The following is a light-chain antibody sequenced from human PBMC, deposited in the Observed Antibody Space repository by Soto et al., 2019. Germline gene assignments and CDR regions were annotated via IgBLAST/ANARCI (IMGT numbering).Light chain of an antibody. CDR3: QSYGDSLSGYV. Sequence: QSVLTQPPSVSGAPGQRVTISCTWSSSNIGAGYDVHWYRQVPGTAPKLLIYGNSNRPSGVPDRFSGSKSAASASLAITGLQAEDEADYYGQSYGDSLSGYVFGTGTKLTVL. J-gene: IGLJ1*01. CDR1: SSNIGAGYD. CDR2: GNS. V-gene: IGLV1-40*01.